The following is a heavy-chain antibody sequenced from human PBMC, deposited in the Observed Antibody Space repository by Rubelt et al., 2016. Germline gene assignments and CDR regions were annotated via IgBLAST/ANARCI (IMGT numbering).Heavy chain of an antibody. CDR3: VRGPGLGGLTGKIFDY. CDR2: LWYDGSNK. D-gene: IGHD1-1*01. J-gene: IGHJ4*02. V-gene: IGHV3-33*01. Sequence: QVQLVESGGSVVQPGRSLRLSCLASGFTFGGYGMHWVRQAPGKGLEWVAVLWYDGSNKNYADSVKGRFTISRDNSKNTLYLQMDSLRVEDTAVYYCVRGPGLGGLTGKIFDYWGQGALVTVSS. CDR1: GFTFGGYG.